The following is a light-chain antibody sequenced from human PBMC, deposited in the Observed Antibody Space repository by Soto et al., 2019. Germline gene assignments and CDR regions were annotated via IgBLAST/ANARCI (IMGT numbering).Light chain of an antibody. J-gene: IGLJ1*01. CDR3: NSFTSTTSTTPYV. CDR2: DVS. Sequence: QSALTQPASVSGSPGQSITISCTGTSSDVGAYNYVSWYQQYPGKAPKLMIYDVSNRLSGVSDRFSGSKSGNTASLTISGLQAEDEADYYCNSFTSTTSTTPYVFGTGTKLTVL. V-gene: IGLV2-14*01. CDR1: SSDVGAYNY.